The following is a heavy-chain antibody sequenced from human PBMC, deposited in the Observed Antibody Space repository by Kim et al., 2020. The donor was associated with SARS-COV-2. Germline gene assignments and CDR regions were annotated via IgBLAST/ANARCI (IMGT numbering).Heavy chain of an antibody. Sequence: GESLKISCKGSGYSFTSYWIGWVRQMPGKGLEWMGIIYPGDSDTRYSPSFQGQVTISADKSISTAYLQWSSLKASDTAMYYCARLGAKQPKYYYYGMDVWGQGTTVTVSS. CDR2: IYPGDSDT. CDR1: GYSFTSYW. CDR3: ARLGAKQPKYYYYGMDV. J-gene: IGHJ6*02. D-gene: IGHD6-13*01. V-gene: IGHV5-51*01.